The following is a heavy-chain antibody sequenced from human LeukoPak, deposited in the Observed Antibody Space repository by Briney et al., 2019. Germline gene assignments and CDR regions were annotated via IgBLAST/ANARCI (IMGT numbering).Heavy chain of an antibody. Sequence: PSETLSLTCTVSGGSISSSSYYWGWIRQPAGKGLEWIGRIYTSGSTNYNPSLKSRVTISVNTSKNQSSLKLSSVTAADTAVYYCARDRDDNLFDYWGQGTLVTVSS. CDR2: IYTSGST. V-gene: IGHV4-61*02. CDR3: ARDRDDNLFDY. D-gene: IGHD1-14*01. CDR1: GGSISSSSYY. J-gene: IGHJ4*02.